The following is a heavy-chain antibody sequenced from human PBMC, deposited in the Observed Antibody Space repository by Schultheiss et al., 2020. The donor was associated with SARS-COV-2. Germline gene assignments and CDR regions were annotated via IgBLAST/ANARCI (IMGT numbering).Heavy chain of an antibody. CDR2: ISSSSSYI. J-gene: IGHJ3*02. Sequence: GGSLRLSCAASGFTVSSNYMSWVRQAPGKGLEWVSSISSSSSYIYYADSVKGRFTISRDNSKNTLYLQMNSLRAEDTAVYYCARWSAAAHDAFDIWGQGTMVTVSS. CDR3: ARWSAAAHDAFDI. V-gene: IGHV3-21*01. CDR1: GFTVSSNY. D-gene: IGHD6-13*01.